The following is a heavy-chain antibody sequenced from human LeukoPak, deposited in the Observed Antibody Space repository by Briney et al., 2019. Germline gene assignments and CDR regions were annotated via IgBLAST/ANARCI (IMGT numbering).Heavy chain of an antibody. V-gene: IGHV3-23*01. CDR1: GFTFSSYA. CDR3: AKGNGYSYGRYYFDY. J-gene: IGHJ4*02. CDR2: ITASGDNT. Sequence: PGGSLRLXCAASGFTFSSYAMGWVRQAPGKALESVSAITASGDNTYYADSVKGRLTISRDNSKNTLYLQMNSLRAEDTAVYYCAKGNGYSYGRYYFDYWGQGTLVTVSS. D-gene: IGHD5-18*01.